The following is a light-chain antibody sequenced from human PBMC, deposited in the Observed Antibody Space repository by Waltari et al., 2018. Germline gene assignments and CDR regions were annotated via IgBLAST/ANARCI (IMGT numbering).Light chain of an antibody. Sequence: SYEVIQPPSVSVSPGQTATITCPVDKLGGSPTSWYQHRPGQSPVLLIYQSSRRSSGVPERFSGSHSGNTATLTISGTQTVDEADYYCQAWDRDGAVFGDGTKLTVL. V-gene: IGLV3-1*01. CDR2: QSS. CDR3: QAWDRDGAV. J-gene: IGLJ2*01. CDR1: KLGGSP.